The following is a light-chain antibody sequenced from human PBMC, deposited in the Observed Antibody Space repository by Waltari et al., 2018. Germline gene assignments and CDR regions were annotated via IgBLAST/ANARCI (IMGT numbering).Light chain of an antibody. V-gene: IGKV1-9*01. J-gene: IGKJ5*01. CDR1: QGISSY. Sequence: QLTQSPSSLSASVGDGVTITCRASQGISSYLAWYQQKPGKAPNLLIYAAFTLQSGVPSRFSGSGSGTDFTLTISSLQPEDFATYYCQQFNTYPLTFGQGTRLEIK. CDR3: QQFNTYPLT. CDR2: AAF.